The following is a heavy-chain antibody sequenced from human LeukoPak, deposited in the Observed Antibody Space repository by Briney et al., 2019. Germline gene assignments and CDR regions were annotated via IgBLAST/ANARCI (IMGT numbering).Heavy chain of an antibody. D-gene: IGHD1-26*01. CDR2: ISSSSSTI. J-gene: IGHJ4*02. V-gene: IGHV3-48*01. CDR1: GFTFSSYS. CDR3: ARGAVGATDY. Sequence: GGSLRLSCAASGFTFSSYSMNWVRQAPGKGLEWVSYISSSSSTIYYADSVKGRFTISRDNAKNSLYLQMNSLRAEDTAVYYCARGAVGATDYWGQGTLVTVSS.